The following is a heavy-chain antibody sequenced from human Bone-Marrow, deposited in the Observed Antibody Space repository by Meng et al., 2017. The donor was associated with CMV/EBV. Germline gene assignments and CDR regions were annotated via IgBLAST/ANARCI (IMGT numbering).Heavy chain of an antibody. Sequence: GESLKISCAASGFTFSSYAMSWVRQAPGKGLEWVSAISGSGGSTYYADSVKGRFTISRDNSRNTLYLQMNSLRAEDTAVYYCAKASTYYYDSSGHSLDYWDQGTLVTVSS. V-gene: IGHV3-23*01. D-gene: IGHD3-22*01. J-gene: IGHJ4*02. CDR2: ISGSGGST. CDR1: GFTFSSYA. CDR3: AKASTYYYDSSGHSLDY.